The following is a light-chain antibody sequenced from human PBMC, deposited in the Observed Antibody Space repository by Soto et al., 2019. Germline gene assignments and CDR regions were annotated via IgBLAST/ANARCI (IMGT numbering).Light chain of an antibody. CDR3: CSYAGSSNVV. V-gene: IGLV2-23*01. J-gene: IGLJ2*01. Sequence: QSVLTQPASVSGSPGQSITISCTGTSSDVGSYNLVSWYQQHPGKAPKLMIYEGSKRPSGVSNRFSGSKSGKTASLTISGLQAEDEADYYCCSYAGSSNVVFGGGTKLTVL. CDR2: EGS. CDR1: SSDVGSYNL.